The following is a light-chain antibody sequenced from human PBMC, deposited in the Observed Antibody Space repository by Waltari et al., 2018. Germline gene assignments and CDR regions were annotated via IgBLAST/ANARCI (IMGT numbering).Light chain of an antibody. CDR2: NNN. Sequence: SVLTQPPSASETPGQRVTISCSGRSPNIGSNPVNWNQPFPGTAPKLFTYNNNQRPSGVPDRFSGSKSGTSASLAISGLQSEDEADYYCAAWDDSLNGLVFGGGTKLTVL. CDR1: SPNIGSNP. V-gene: IGLV1-44*01. J-gene: IGLJ2*01. CDR3: AAWDDSLNGLV.